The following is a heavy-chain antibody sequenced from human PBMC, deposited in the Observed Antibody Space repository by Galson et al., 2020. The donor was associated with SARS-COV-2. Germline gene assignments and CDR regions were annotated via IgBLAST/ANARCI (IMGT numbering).Heavy chain of an antibody. D-gene: IGHD2-2*01. Sequence: ASVKVSCKVSGYTLTELSMHWVRQAPGKGLEWMGGFDPEDGETIYAQKFQGRVTMTEDTSTDTAYMELSSLRSEDTAVYYCATSHIVVVPAALDYYYGMDVWGQGTTVTVSS. CDR1: GYTLTELS. CDR3: ATSHIVVVPAALDYYYGMDV. CDR2: FDPEDGET. V-gene: IGHV1-24*01. J-gene: IGHJ6*02.